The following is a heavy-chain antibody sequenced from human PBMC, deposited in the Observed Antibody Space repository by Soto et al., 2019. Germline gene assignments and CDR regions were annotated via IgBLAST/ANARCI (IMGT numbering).Heavy chain of an antibody. CDR2: FDPEDGET. CDR1: GYTLTELS. Sequence: ASVKVSCQVSGYTLTELSMHWVRQAPGKGLEWMGGFDPEDGETIYAQKFQGRVTMTEDTSTDTAYMELSSLRSEDTAVYYCATGGSLVRYLAYYYYMDVWGKGTTVTVSS. CDR3: ATGGSLVRYLAYYYYMDV. J-gene: IGHJ6*03. D-gene: IGHD1-1*01. V-gene: IGHV1-24*01.